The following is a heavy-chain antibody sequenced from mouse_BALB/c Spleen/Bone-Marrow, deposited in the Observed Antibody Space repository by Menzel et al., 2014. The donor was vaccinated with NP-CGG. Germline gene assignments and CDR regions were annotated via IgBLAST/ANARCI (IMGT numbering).Heavy chain of an antibody. CDR2: INPSTGYT. CDR1: GYTFTSYW. Sequence: VQGVESGAELAKPGASVKMSCKASGYTFTSYWMHWVKQRPGQGLEWIGYINPSTGYTEYNQKFKDKATLTADESSSTAYMQLSSLTSEDSAVYYCARSGGYDGFSYWGQGTTLTVSS. CDR3: ARSGGYDGFSY. D-gene: IGHD2-2*01. J-gene: IGHJ2*01. V-gene: IGHV1-7*01.